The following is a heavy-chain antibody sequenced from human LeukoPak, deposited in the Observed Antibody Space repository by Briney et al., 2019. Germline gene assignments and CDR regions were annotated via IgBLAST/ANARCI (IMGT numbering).Heavy chain of an antibody. V-gene: IGHV4-39*07. CDR3: AREETYYYDSSDARIDY. J-gene: IGHJ4*02. D-gene: IGHD3-22*01. CDR1: GGSISSSSYY. Sequence: SETLSLTCTVSGGSISSSSYYWGWIRQPPGRGLEWIGSIYYSGSTYYNPSLKSRVTISVDTSKNQFSLKLSSVTAADTAVYYCAREETYYYDSSDARIDYWGQGTLVTVSS. CDR2: IYYSGST.